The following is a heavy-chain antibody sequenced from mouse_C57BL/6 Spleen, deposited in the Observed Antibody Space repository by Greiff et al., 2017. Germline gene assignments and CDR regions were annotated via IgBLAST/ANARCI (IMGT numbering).Heavy chain of an antibody. V-gene: IGHV1-7*01. CDR2: INPSSGYT. Sequence: VQLVESGAELAKPGASVKLSCKASGYTFTSYWMHWVKQRPGQGLEWIGYINPSSGYTKYNQKFKDKATLTADKSSSTAYMQLSSLTYEDSAVYYCAREDDYDRGAMDYWGQGTSVTVSS. D-gene: IGHD2-4*01. CDR1: GYTFTSYW. CDR3: AREDDYDRGAMDY. J-gene: IGHJ4*01.